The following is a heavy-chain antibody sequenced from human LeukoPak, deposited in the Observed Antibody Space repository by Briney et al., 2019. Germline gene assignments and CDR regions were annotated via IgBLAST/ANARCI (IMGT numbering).Heavy chain of an antibody. J-gene: IGHJ4*02. D-gene: IGHD2-2*01. Sequence: PGGSLRLSCAASGFTFSSYGMNWVRQAPGKGLEWVSSISSSSDYIYYADSVKGRFTISRDNARNTVYLHMNSLRAEDTAVFYCARADQGPLDYWGQGTLVTVSS. CDR2: ISSSSDYI. CDR1: GFTFSSYG. V-gene: IGHV3-21*01. CDR3: ARADQGPLDY.